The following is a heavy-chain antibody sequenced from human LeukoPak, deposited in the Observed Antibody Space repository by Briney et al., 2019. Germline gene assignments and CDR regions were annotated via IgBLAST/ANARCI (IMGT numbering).Heavy chain of an antibody. J-gene: IGHJ4*02. Sequence: PSETLSLTCAVYGGSFSGYYWSWIRQPPGKGLEWIGSIYYSGSTYYNPSLKSRVTIPVDTSKNQFSLKLSSVTAADTAVYYCARKAYCSGGSCSYDYWGQGTLVTVSS. CDR3: ARKAYCSGGSCSYDY. CDR1: GGSFSGYY. V-gene: IGHV4-34*01. CDR2: IYYSGST. D-gene: IGHD2-15*01.